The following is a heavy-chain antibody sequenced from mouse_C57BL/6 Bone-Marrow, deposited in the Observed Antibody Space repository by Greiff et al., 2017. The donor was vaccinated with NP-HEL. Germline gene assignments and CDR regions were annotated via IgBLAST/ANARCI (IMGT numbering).Heavy chain of an antibody. CDR3: ASNYSSYWYFDV. CDR2: ISSGSSTI. J-gene: IGHJ1*03. CDR1: GFTFSDYG. V-gene: IGHV5-17*01. D-gene: IGHD2-12*01. Sequence: EVKVVESGGGLVKPGGSLKLSCAASGFTFSDYGMHWVRQAPEKGLEWVAYISSGSSTIYYADTVKGRFTISRDNAKNTLFLQMTSLRSEDTAMYYCASNYSSYWYFDVWGTGTTVTVSS.